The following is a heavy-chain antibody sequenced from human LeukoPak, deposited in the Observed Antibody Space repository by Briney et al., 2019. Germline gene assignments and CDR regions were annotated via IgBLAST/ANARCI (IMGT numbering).Heavy chain of an antibody. CDR3: ARRGDGYNLIYYFDY. Sequence: SETLSLTCTVSGGSISSSSYYWGWIRQPPGEGLEWIGSIYYSGSTYYNPSLNSRVTISVDTSKNQFSLKLSSVTAADTAVYYCARRGDGYNLIYYFDYWGKGTLVTVSS. CDR2: IYYSGST. D-gene: IGHD5-12*01. J-gene: IGHJ4*02. V-gene: IGHV4-39*01. CDR1: GGSISSSSYY.